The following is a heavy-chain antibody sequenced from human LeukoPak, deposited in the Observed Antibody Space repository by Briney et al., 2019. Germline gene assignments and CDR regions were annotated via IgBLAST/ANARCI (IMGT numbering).Heavy chain of an antibody. V-gene: IGHV3-49*04. Sequence: PGRSLRLSCIASGFTFGDYAMTCVRQAPGKGLEWVGFIRSKANGGTTEYAASVKGRFTISRDDSKSIAYLEVNSLQTEDTAVYYCSRGWSVAAAAHYDHWGQGTLVTVSS. D-gene: IGHD2-2*01. CDR3: SRGWSVAAAAHYDH. CDR2: IRSKANGGTT. CDR1: GFTFGDYA. J-gene: IGHJ4*02.